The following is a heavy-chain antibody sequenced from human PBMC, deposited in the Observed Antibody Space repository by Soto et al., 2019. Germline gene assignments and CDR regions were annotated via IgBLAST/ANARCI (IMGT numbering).Heavy chain of an antibody. V-gene: IGHV4-39*01. Sequence: SETVSLTCTVSGGSISSSSYYWGWIRQPPGKGLEWIGSIYYSGSTYYNPSLKSRVTISVDTSKNQFSLKLSSVTAADTAVYYCAINGYSRPYTFDYCGPGHLVTV. CDR1: GGSISSSSYY. CDR3: AINGYSRPYTFDY. D-gene: IGHD6-13*01. J-gene: IGHJ4*02. CDR2: IYYSGST.